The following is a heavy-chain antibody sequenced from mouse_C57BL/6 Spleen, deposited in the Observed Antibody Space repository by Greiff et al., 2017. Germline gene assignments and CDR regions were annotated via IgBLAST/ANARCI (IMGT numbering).Heavy chain of an antibody. CDR1: GYAFSSSW. CDR2: IYPGDGDT. Sequence: QVQLQQSGPELVKPGASVKISCKASGYAFSSSWMNWVKQRPGKGLEWIGRIYPGDGDTNYNGKFKGKATLTADKSSSTAYMQLSSLTSEDSAVYFCARGRSGSSFDYWGQGTTLTVSS. D-gene: IGHD1-1*01. CDR3: ARGRSGSSFDY. J-gene: IGHJ2*01. V-gene: IGHV1-82*01.